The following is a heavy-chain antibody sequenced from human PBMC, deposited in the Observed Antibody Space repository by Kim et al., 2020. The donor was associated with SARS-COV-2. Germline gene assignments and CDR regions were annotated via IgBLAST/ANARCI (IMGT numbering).Heavy chain of an antibody. D-gene: IGHD2-21*02. CDR1: GFTFSSYA. CDR3: ARDPDIVLVTAVNNWFDP. J-gene: IGHJ5*02. CDR2: ISYDGSNK. V-gene: IGHV3-30*04. Sequence: GGSLRLSCAASGFTFSSYAMHWVRQAPGKGLEWVAVISYDGSNKYYADSVKGRFTISRDNSKNTLYLQMNSLRAEDTAVYYCARDPDIVLVTAVNNWFDP.